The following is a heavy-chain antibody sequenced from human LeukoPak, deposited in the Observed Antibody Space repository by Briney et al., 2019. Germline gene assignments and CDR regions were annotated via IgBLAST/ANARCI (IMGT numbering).Heavy chain of an antibody. D-gene: IGHD3-22*01. Sequence: GGSLRLSCAASGFTFSSYGMHWVRQAPGKGLEWVAVIWYDGSNKYYADSVKGRFTISRDNSKNTLYLQMNSLRAEDTAVYYCAKVFRPSITMIVVVITGFDYWGQGTLVTVSS. CDR1: GFTFSSYG. J-gene: IGHJ4*02. CDR3: AKVFRPSITMIVVVITGFDY. CDR2: IWYDGSNK. V-gene: IGHV3-33*06.